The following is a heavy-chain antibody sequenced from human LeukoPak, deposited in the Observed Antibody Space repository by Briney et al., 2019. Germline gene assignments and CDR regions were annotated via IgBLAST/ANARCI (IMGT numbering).Heavy chain of an antibody. Sequence: ASVKVSCKASGYTFTSYYMHWVRQAPGQGLEWMGIINPSGGSTSYAQKFQGRVTMTRDASTSTVYMELSSLRSEDTAVYYCARDEGDYGCRNWGQGTLVTVSS. CDR2: INPSGGST. D-gene: IGHD4-17*01. V-gene: IGHV1-46*01. J-gene: IGHJ4*02. CDR3: ARDEGDYGCRN. CDR1: GYTFTSYY.